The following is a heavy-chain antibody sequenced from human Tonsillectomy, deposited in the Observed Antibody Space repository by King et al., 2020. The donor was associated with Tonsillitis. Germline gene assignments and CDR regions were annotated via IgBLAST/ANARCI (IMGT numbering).Heavy chain of an antibody. D-gene: IGHD3-9*01. J-gene: IGHJ5*02. CDR1: GFIFPSYG. V-gene: IGHV3-33*05. Sequence: VQLVQSGGGVVQPVRSLRLSCVASGFIFPSYGMHWVRQAPGKGLEWLAVISYDGSNEYYADSVRGRFTISRDNSNKTLYLQMNSLRAEDTAVYYCARQGEVLLFFDYLRPYKWFDPWGQGTLVTVSS. CDR3: ARQGEVLLFFDYLRPYKWFDP. CDR2: ISYDGSNE.